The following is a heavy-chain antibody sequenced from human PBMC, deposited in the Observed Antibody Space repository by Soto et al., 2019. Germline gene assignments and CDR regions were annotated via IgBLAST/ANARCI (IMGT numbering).Heavy chain of an antibody. D-gene: IGHD6-19*01. V-gene: IGHV3-33*01. J-gene: IGHJ6*02. CDR3: VGSGWYFDHYYYATDV. CDR1: GLTFSSYG. CDR2: IWYDGSNK. Sequence: PGGSLRLSCAASGLTFSSYGMYWVRQAPGKGLEWVAVIWYDGSNKYYADSVKGRFTISRDNSKNTLYLQMSSLRAEDSAVYYCVGSGWYFDHYYYATDVWGQGTTVTVSS.